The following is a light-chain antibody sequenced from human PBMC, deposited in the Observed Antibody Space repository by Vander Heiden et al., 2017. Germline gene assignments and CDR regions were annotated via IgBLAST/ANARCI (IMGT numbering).Light chain of an antibody. V-gene: IGKV3-15*01. CDR3: QQYNNWPPYT. CDR2: GAS. CDR1: QSVSSN. Sequence: EIVMTQSPATLSVSPGARATLPCRASQSVSSNIARDQQRPGQAPRRLIYGASTRATGIPARFSGSGSGTEFTLTISSLQSEDLAVYYCQQYNNWPPYTFGQGTKLEIK. J-gene: IGKJ2*01.